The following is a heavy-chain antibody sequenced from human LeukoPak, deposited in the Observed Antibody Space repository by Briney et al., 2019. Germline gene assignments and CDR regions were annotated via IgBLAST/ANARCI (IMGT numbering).Heavy chain of an antibody. CDR1: GFTFSSYE. J-gene: IGHJ3*02. D-gene: IGHD3-9*01. CDR2: IRNKASGGTT. Sequence: TGGPLRLSCAASGFTFSSYEMNWVRQAPGKGLEWVGFIRNKASGGTTEYAASVKGRFTISRDDSRSIAYLQMNSLKSEDTAFYYCATRNGYDILTGYYPYAFDIWGQGTMVTVSS. CDR3: ATRNGYDILTGYYPYAFDI. V-gene: IGHV3-49*04.